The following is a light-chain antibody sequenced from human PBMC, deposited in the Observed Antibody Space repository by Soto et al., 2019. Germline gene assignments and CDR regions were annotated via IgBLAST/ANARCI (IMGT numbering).Light chain of an antibody. Sequence: IVLKHSPATLSLSPGKGAALSGRASQNISNYLIWYQQKPGQAPRLLIYDVSNRATGIPARFSGSGSGTDFTLTISSLQAEDVTVYYCQQYYTTPRTFGHGTKV. CDR3: QQYYTTPRT. CDR1: QNISNY. V-gene: IGKV3-11*01. CDR2: DVS. J-gene: IGKJ1*01.